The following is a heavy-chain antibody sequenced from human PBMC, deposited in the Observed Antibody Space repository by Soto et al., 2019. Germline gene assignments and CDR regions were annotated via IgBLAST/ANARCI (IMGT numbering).Heavy chain of an antibody. CDR3: ARQGRGSSWYYYYYGMDV. CDR2: VYHSGST. J-gene: IGHJ6*02. D-gene: IGHD6-13*01. V-gene: IGHV4-4*02. Sequence: PSDTLSLTCAVSGGSINSNNWWSWVRQPPGKGLEWIGEVYHSGSTYYNPSLKSRVTISVDTSKNQFSLKLSSVTAADTAVYYCARQGRGSSWYYYYYGMDVWGQGTTVTVSS. CDR1: GGSINSNNW.